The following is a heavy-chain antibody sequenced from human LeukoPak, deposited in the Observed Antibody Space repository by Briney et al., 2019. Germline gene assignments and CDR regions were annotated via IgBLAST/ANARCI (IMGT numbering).Heavy chain of an antibody. Sequence: GASVKVSCKASGYTFTSYDINWVRQATGQGLEWMGWMNPNSGNTGYAQKFQGRVTITRNTSISTAYMELSSLRSEDTAVYYCARVMTRRGGYSYDDAFDIWGQGTMVTVSS. CDR3: ARVMTRRGGYSYDDAFDI. D-gene: IGHD5-18*01. V-gene: IGHV1-8*03. CDR1: GYTFTSYD. CDR2: MNPNSGNT. J-gene: IGHJ3*02.